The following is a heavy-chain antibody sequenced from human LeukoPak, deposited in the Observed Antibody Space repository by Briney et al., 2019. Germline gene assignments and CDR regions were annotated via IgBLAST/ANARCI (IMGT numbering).Heavy chain of an antibody. Sequence: GGSLRLSCAGSGFTFSSYSMNWVRQAPGVGVEWVSYISIDSSTIHYPDSVMALFTISRNNAKNSLYLQMNSLRAEDTAVYYCARVRVGRTYYFYYWGPVTLVTVSS. D-gene: IGHD1-7*01. CDR2: ISIDSSTI. J-gene: IGHJ4*02. CDR1: GFTFSSYS. V-gene: IGHV3-48*04. CDR3: ARVRVGRTYYFYY.